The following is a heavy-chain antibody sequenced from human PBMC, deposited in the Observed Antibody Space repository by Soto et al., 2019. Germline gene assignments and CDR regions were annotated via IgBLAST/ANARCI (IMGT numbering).Heavy chain of an antibody. Sequence: SETLSLTCAVYGGSFSGYYWSWIRQPPGKGLEWIGEINHSGSTNYNPSLKSRVTISVDTSKNQFSLKLSSVTAADTAVYYCARVKRSSFWDLFFDYWGQGTMVTVYS. J-gene: IGHJ4*02. CDR1: GGSFSGYY. CDR3: ARVKRSSFWDLFFDY. CDR2: INHSGST. D-gene: IGHD6-6*01. V-gene: IGHV4-34*01.